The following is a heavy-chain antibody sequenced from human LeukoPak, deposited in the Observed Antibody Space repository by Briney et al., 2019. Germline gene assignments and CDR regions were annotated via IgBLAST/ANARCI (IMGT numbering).Heavy chain of an antibody. CDR3: ACIAVAGTYDY. J-gene: IGHJ4*02. CDR2: IYTCGTT. CDR1: GFTFGRYW. D-gene: IGHD6-19*01. Sequence: GGSLRLSCAASGFTFGRYWMTWVGQAPGKGVGGVSAIYTCGTTYSAASVKGRFTISRHNSNNTLYLQMNSLRAEDAAVYYCACIAVAGTYDYSGQGTLVTVSS. V-gene: IGHV3-53*04.